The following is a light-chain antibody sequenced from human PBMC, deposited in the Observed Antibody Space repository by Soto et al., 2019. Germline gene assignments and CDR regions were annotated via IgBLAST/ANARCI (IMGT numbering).Light chain of an antibody. V-gene: IGKV1-39*01. CDR3: QQSYSTPLYT. J-gene: IGKJ2*01. CDR2: SAS. CDR1: QGISNY. Sequence: DIQMTQSPSSLSASIGDRVTITCRASQGISNYLNWYQQKPGKAPKLLIYSASSLQSGVPVRFGGSGSGTDFTLTISSLQPEDFATYYCQQSYSTPLYTFGQGTKLEI.